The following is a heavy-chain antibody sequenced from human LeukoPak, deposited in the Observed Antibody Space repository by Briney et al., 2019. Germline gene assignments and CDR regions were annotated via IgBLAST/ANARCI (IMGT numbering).Heavy chain of an antibody. Sequence: GRSLRLSCAASGFTFDDYAMHWVRPAPGKGLEWVSGISWNSGSIGYADSVKGRFTISRDNAKNSLYLQMNSLGAEDTALYYCAKDRAEDIVGGFDYWGQGTLVTVSS. CDR2: ISWNSGSI. D-gene: IGHD2-15*01. J-gene: IGHJ4*02. CDR3: AKDRAEDIVGGFDY. V-gene: IGHV3-9*01. CDR1: GFTFDDYA.